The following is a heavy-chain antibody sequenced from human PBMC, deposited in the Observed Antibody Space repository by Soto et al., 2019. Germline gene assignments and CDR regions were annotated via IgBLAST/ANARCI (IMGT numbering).Heavy chain of an antibody. CDR1: GFTLSSYG. V-gene: IGHV3-30*18. Sequence: QVQLVESGGGVVQPGRSLRLSCAVSGFTLSSYGMHWVRQAPGKGLEWVAVMSSDGNEKYYGDSVKGRFTISRDKSKNTLDLQMNSLRTEDTAVYYCAKERGGADFDYWGQGTLVTVSS. D-gene: IGHD1-26*01. CDR2: MSSDGNEK. CDR3: AKERGGADFDY. J-gene: IGHJ4*02.